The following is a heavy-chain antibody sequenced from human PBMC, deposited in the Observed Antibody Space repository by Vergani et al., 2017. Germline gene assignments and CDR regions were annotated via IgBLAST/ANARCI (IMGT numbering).Heavy chain of an antibody. V-gene: IGHV1-24*01. CDR2: FDPEDGET. CDR3: ARDDWEYQLLWSGGDGMDV. J-gene: IGHJ6*02. D-gene: IGHD2-2*01. CDR1: GYTLTELS. Sequence: QVQLVQSGAEVKKPGASVKVSCKVSGYTLTELSMHWVRQAPGKGLGWMGGFDPEDGETIYAQKFQGRVTMTEDTSTDTAYMELSSMRSEDTAVYYCARDDWEYQLLWSGGDGMDVWGQGTTVTVSS.